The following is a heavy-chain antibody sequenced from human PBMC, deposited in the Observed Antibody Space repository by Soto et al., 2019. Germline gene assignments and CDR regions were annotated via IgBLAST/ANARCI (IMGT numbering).Heavy chain of an antibody. V-gene: IGHV3-21*01. CDR2: ISSSSSYI. D-gene: IGHD2-2*01. J-gene: IGHJ6*04. CDR3: AREPHRYCSSTSCSDV. Sequence: PGGSLRLSCAASGFTFSSYSMNWVRQAPGKGLEWVSSISSSSSYIYYADSVKGRFTISRDNAKNSLYLQMNSLRAEDTAVYYCAREPHRYCSSTSCSDVWGKGTTVTVSS. CDR1: GFTFSSYS.